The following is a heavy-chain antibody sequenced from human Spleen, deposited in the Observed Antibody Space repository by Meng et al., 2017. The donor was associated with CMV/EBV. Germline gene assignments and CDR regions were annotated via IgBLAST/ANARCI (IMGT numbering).Heavy chain of an antibody. Sequence: GESLKISCAASGFTFSNYWMSWVRQAPGKGLEWVALISFDGSDKYYADSVKGRFTISRDNSKHTLYLQMKSLTTEDTAVYFCARDGIVVGDYYGMDVWGQGTTVTVSS. CDR1: GFTFSNYW. D-gene: IGHD2-2*01. V-gene: IGHV3-30*03. CDR2: ISFDGSDK. J-gene: IGHJ6*02. CDR3: ARDGIVVGDYYGMDV.